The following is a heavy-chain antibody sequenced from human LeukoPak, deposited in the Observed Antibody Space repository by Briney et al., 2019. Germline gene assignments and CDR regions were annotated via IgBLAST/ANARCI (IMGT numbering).Heavy chain of an antibody. V-gene: IGHV1-69*04. D-gene: IGHD6-19*01. Sequence: SVKVSCKASGGTFSSYAISWVRQAPGQGLEWMGRIIPILGIANYAQKFQGRVTITADKSTSTAYMELSSLRSEDTAVYYCARGRWLVDRGGYFDYWGQGTLVTVSS. CDR1: GGTFSSYA. J-gene: IGHJ4*02. CDR3: ARGRWLVDRGGYFDY. CDR2: IIPILGIA.